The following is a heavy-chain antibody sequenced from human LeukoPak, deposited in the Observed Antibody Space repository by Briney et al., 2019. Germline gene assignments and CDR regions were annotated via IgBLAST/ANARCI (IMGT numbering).Heavy chain of an antibody. CDR2: ISHSGST. Sequence: SETLSLACAVYGGSFSGYYWSWIRQPPGKGLKWIGEISHSGSTNYNPSLKSRVTISVDTSKNQFSLKLSSVTAADTAVYYCARGDSSGHYFDYWGQGTLVTVSS. CDR1: GGSFSGYY. J-gene: IGHJ4*02. CDR3: ARGDSSGHYFDY. D-gene: IGHD6-19*01. V-gene: IGHV4-34*01.